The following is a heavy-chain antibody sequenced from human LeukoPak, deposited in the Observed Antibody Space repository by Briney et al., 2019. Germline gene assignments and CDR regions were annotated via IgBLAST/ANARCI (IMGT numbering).Heavy chain of an antibody. CDR2: ISGASTTT. V-gene: IGHV3-48*02. Sequence: GSLRLSCAVSGFTFSNYAMNWVRQAPGKGLEWVSYISGASTTTHYADSVKGRFTISRDNAKNSLYLQMNSLRDEDTAVYYCARGVSRYISGWHFDYWGQGTLVTVSS. CDR1: GFTFSNYA. D-gene: IGHD6-19*01. J-gene: IGHJ4*02. CDR3: ARGVSRYISGWHFDY.